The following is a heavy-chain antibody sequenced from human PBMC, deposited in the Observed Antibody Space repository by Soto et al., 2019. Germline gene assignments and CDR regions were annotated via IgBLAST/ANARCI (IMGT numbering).Heavy chain of an antibody. CDR1: GLMFSKHG. D-gene: IGHD1-1*01. Sequence: GGSLRLSCAASGLMFSKHGMHWVRQAPGKGLEWVAVIWSDGNNRYYADSVKGRFTISRDNSKNTLYLQMNSLRAEDTAVYYCVRGDNWNDEASDYWGQGTLVTVSS. CDR3: VRGDNWNDEASDY. J-gene: IGHJ4*02. CDR2: IWSDGNNR. V-gene: IGHV3-33*01.